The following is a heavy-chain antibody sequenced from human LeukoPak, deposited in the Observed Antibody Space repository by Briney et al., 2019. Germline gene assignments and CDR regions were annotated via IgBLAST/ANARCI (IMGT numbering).Heavy chain of an antibody. D-gene: IGHD5-24*01. CDR2: INHSGST. Sequence: SETLSLTCAVYGGSFSGYYWSWIRQPPGKGLEWIGEINHSGSTNYDPSLKSRVTISVDTSKNQFSLKLSSVTAADTAVYYCAGGREMATIMFDYWGQGTLVTVSS. CDR3: AGGREMATIMFDY. V-gene: IGHV4-34*01. J-gene: IGHJ4*02. CDR1: GGSFSGYY.